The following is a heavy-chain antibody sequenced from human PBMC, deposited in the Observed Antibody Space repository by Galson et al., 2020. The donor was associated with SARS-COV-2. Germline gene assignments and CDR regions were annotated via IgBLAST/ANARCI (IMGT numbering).Heavy chain of an antibody. CDR3: ARHDLTVTIDY. Sequence: TLSLTCTVSGGSISSYYWSWIRQPPGKGLEWIGYIYYSGSTNYNPSLKSRVTISVDTSKNQFSLKLSSVTAADTAVYYCARHDLTVTIDYWGQGTLVTVSS. J-gene: IGHJ4*02. V-gene: IGHV4-59*08. CDR1: GGSISSYY. D-gene: IGHD4-4*01. CDR2: IYYSGST.